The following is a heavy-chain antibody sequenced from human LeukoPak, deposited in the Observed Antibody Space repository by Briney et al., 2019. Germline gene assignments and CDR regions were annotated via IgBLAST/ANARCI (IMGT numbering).Heavy chain of an antibody. CDR3: ARGPRSPRAFGI. V-gene: IGHV4-34*01. CDR2: INHSGST. CDR1: GGSFSGYY. J-gene: IGHJ3*02. Sequence: SETLSLTCAVYGGSFSGYYWSWIRQPPGKGLEWIGEINHSGSTNYNPSLKSRVTISVDTSKNQFSLKLSSVTAADTAVYYCARGPRSPRAFGIWGQGTMVTVSS.